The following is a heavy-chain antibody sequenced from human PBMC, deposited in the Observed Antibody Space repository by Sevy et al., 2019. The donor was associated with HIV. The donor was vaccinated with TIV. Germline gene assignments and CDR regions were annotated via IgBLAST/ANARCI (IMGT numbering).Heavy chain of an antibody. CDR1: GFIFKSYE. D-gene: IGHD4-17*01. V-gene: IGHV3-48*03. CDR2: ISNSGSTI. Sequence: GGSLRLSCAASGFIFKSYEMNWVRQAPGKGLEWVSYISNSGSTIFFSDSVKGRFTISRDNTKNSVYLQMNSLRAEDTDVYYCARDLPPSATTVAYFDYWGRGTLVTVSS. CDR3: ARDLPPSATTVAYFDY. J-gene: IGHJ4*02.